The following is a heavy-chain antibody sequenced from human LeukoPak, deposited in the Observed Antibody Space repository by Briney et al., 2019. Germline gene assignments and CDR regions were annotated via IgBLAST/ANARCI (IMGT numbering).Heavy chain of an antibody. J-gene: IGHJ6*02. CDR1: GFTFSSYW. CDR2: INSDGTTT. V-gene: IGHV3-74*01. CDR3: ARGNYYGMDV. Sequence: GGSLSLSCAASGFTFSSYWMHWVRQAPGKGLLCVSRINSDGTTTYHADSVKGRLTISRDNAKNTLYLQVNSLRAEYTAVYYCARGNYYGMDVWGQGTTVTVSS.